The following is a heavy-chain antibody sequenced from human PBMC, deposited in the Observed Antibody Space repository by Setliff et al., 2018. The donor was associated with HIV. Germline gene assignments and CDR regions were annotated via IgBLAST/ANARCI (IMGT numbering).Heavy chain of an antibody. CDR1: GGSISSGGYY. V-gene: IGHV4-61*08. D-gene: IGHD3-16*01. CDR2: IYYSGST. CDR3: ARGSAGDMITFGGFDY. Sequence: PSETLSLTCTVSGGSISSGGYYWSWIRQHPGKGLEWIGYIYYSGSTNYNPSLKSRVTISVDTSKNQFSLKLSSVTAAETAVYYCARGSAGDMITFGGFDYWGQGTLVTVSS. J-gene: IGHJ4*02.